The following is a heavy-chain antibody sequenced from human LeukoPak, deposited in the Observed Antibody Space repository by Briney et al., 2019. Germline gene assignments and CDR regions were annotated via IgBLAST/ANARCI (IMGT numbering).Heavy chain of an antibody. Sequence: ASVKVSCKASGYTFTGYYMHWVRQAPGQGLEWMGWINPNSGGTNYAQKFQGRVTMTRDTSISTAYMELSRLRSDDTAVYYCARLTYYYGSGILPWGQRTLVTVSS. D-gene: IGHD3-10*01. CDR3: ARLTYYYGSGILP. V-gene: IGHV1-2*02. J-gene: IGHJ4*02. CDR2: INPNSGGT. CDR1: GYTFTGYY.